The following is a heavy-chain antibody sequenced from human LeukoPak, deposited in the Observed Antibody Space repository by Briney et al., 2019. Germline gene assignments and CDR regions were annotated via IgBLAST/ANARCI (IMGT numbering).Heavy chain of an antibody. CDR1: GFTVSSKY. CDR2: IYVAGNT. Sequence: GGSLRLSCAASGFTVSSKYMSWVRQAPGKGLEWVSVIYVAGNTYHADSVKGRFTISGDNSKNTLYLQMNSLRAEDTAVYYCAKDLANDTMVRGVIPYWGQGTLVTVSS. CDR3: AKDLANDTMVRGVIPY. J-gene: IGHJ4*02. V-gene: IGHV3-53*01. D-gene: IGHD3-10*01.